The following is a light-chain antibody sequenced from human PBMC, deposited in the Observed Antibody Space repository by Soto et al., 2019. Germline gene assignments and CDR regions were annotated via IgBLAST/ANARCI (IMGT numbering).Light chain of an antibody. Sequence: DIQMTHSPSTLSASVGDRVTITCRASQSITYWLAWYQQKPGKAPTVLIYKASTLQSRVPSRFSGSGSGTEFTLTISSLQPDDFATYYCQQYSRYSITFGGGTKVEIK. J-gene: IGKJ4*01. CDR3: QQYSRYSIT. V-gene: IGKV1-5*03. CDR2: KAS. CDR1: QSITYW.